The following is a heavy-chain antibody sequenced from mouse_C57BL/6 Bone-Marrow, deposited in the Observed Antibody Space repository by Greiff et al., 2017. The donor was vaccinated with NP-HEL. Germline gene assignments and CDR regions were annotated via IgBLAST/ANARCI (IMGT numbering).Heavy chain of an antibody. Sequence: QVQLKESGAELVKPGASVKMSCKASGYTFSTYPIEWMKQNHGKSLEWIGNFHPYNDDTKYNEKFKGKATLTVEKSSSTVYLELSRLTSDDSAVYYCARGLGYYGSSYDYFDDWGQGTTLTVSS. V-gene: IGHV1-47*01. D-gene: IGHD1-1*01. CDR2: FHPYNDDT. CDR3: ARGLGYYGSSYDYFDD. J-gene: IGHJ2*01. CDR1: GYTFSTYP.